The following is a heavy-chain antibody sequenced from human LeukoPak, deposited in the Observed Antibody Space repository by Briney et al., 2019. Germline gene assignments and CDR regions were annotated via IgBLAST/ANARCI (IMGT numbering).Heavy chain of an antibody. CDR3: AKATNYYYGMDV. V-gene: IGHV3-23*01. Sequence: PGGSLRLSCAASGFTFSSYSMNWVRQAPGKGLEWVSAISGSGGSTYYADSVKGRFTISRDNSKNTLYLQMNSLRAEDTAVYYCAKATNYYYGMDVWGQGTTVTVSS. J-gene: IGHJ6*02. D-gene: IGHD5-24*01. CDR1: GFTFSSYS. CDR2: ISGSGGST.